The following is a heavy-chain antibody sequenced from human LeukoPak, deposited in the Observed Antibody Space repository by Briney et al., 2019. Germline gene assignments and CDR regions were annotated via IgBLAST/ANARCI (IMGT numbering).Heavy chain of an antibody. CDR3: AKDDSGSYYQTDAFDI. CDR2: IWYDGSNK. Sequence: GGSLRLSCAASGFTFSSYGMHWVRQAPGKGLEWVAVIWYDGSNKYYADSVKGRFTVSRDNSKNTLYLQMNSLRAEDTAVYYCAKDDSGSYYQTDAFDIWGQGTMVTVSS. J-gene: IGHJ3*02. CDR1: GFTFSSYG. V-gene: IGHV3-33*06. D-gene: IGHD1-26*01.